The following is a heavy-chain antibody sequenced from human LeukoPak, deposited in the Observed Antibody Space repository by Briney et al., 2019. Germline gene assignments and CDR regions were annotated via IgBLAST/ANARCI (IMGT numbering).Heavy chain of an antibody. J-gene: IGHJ4*02. CDR3: AKQGSCSGGSCYAHHFDS. CDR1: GFTFGTYS. V-gene: IGHV3-48*01. CDR2: IGSSSGTI. D-gene: IGHD2-15*01. Sequence: GGSLRLSCAASGFTFGTYSMNWVRQAPGKGLEWVSYIGSSSGTIKYADFVKGRFTISRDNSKNTLYLQMNSLRAEDTAVYHCAKQGSCSGGSCYAHHFDSWGQGTLVTVSS.